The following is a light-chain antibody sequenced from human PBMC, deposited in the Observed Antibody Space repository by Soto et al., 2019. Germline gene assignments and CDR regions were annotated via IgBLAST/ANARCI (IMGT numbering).Light chain of an antibody. V-gene: IGKV1D-12*01. CDR1: QGIGSW. CDR3: QQTNTFPST. CDR2: AAS. J-gene: IGKJ5*01. Sequence: DIQMTQSPSSVSASVGDRVTITCRASQGIGSWLAWYQHKPEKAPKLLIYAASNLQGGVPSRFSGSGSGTDFALTINSLQPEDFATYYCQQTNTFPSTFGQGTRLEIK.